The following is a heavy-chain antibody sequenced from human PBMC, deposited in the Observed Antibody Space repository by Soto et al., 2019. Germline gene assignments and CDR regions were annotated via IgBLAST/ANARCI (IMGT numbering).Heavy chain of an antibody. V-gene: IGHV3-74*01. J-gene: IGHJ4*02. CDR1: GFTFSSYW. Sequence: EVQLVESGGGFVEPGGSLRLSCAASGFTFSSYWMYWVRQSPGKGLVWVSRLGGDGKHSDYEDSVKGRFTISRDNAKNTVYLQMNSLRAEDTAVYYCARDRSSSGWLSDYWGQGTLVSVSS. CDR2: LGGDGKHS. CDR3: ARDRSSSGWLSDY. D-gene: IGHD6-19*01.